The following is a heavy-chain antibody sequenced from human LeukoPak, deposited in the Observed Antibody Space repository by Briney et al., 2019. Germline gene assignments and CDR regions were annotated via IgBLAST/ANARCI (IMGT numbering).Heavy chain of an antibody. CDR3: AKDRYYGSGSHYIDY. J-gene: IGHJ4*02. Sequence: GGSLRLSCAASGFTFSSYGMHWVRQAPGKGLEWVAVISYDGSNKYYADSVKGRFTISRDNSKNTLYLQMNSLRAEDTAVYYCAKDRYYGSGSHYIDYWGQGTLVTVSS. CDR1: GFTFSSYG. V-gene: IGHV3-30*18. D-gene: IGHD3-10*01. CDR2: ISYDGSNK.